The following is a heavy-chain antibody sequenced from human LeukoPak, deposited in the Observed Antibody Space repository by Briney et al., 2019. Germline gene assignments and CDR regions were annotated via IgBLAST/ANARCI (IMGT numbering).Heavy chain of an antibody. D-gene: IGHD1-14*01. CDR1: GGSISSSSYY. Sequence: SETLSLTCTVSGGSISSSSYYWSWIRQPPGKGLERHGSIFHSGSTYYSPSFKSRVTISADTSKNQFSLRLPSVTAADTAVYYCAGWSSGSSAYDIWGHGTMVTVSS. CDR3: AGWSSGSSAYDI. CDR2: IFHSGST. V-gene: IGHV4-39*01. J-gene: IGHJ3*02.